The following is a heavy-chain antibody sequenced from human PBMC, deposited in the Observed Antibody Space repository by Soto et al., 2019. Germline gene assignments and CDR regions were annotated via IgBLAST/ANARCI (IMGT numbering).Heavy chain of an antibody. J-gene: IGHJ6*03. V-gene: IGHV1-3*01. D-gene: IGHD4-17*01. CDR3: ARATVTTYFYYYMDV. CDR2: INAGNGNT. Sequence: ASVKVSCKASGYTFTSYAMHWVRQAPGQRLEWMGWINAGNGNTKYSQKFQGRVTITRNTSISTAYMELSSLRSEDTAVYYCARATVTTYFYYYMDVWGKGTTVTVS. CDR1: GYTFTSYA.